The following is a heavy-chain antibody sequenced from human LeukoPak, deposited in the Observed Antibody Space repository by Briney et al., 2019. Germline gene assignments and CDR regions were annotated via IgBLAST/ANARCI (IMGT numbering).Heavy chain of an antibody. J-gene: IGHJ6*02. V-gene: IGHV3-64*01. CDR2: ISSNGGST. CDR1: GLTFSSYA. Sequence: GGSLRLSCAASGLTFSSYAMNWVRQAPGEGLEYVSDISSNGGSTYYANSVKGRFTISRDNSKNTLYLQMGSLRAEDMAVYYCARALVGGSGSYFIYYGMDVWGQGTTVTVSS. D-gene: IGHD3-10*01. CDR3: ARALVGGSGSYFIYYGMDV.